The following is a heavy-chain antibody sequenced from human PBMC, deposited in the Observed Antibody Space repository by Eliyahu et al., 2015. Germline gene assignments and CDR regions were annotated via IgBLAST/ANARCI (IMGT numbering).Heavy chain of an antibody. Sequence: QVQLQESGPGLVKPSETLSLTCTVSGSSISSYYWSWFRQPAGKGLEWIGRIYTSVCXNHYPSLKSRVSMSVDTSKYQFYLKLNSVTAADTAVYYCARDRWNDVEGYFDYWGQGTLVTVSS. CDR3: ARDRWNDVEGYFDY. CDR1: GSSISSYY. CDR2: IYTSVCX. J-gene: IGHJ4*02. D-gene: IGHD1-1*01. V-gene: IGHV4-4*07.